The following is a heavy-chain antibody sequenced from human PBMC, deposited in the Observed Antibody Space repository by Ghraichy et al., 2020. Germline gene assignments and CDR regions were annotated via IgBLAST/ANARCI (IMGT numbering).Heavy chain of an antibody. J-gene: IGHJ6*02. CDR1: GGSFSGYY. CDR3: ARGRVITIFGVVISYYYYYYGMDV. V-gene: IGHV4-34*01. CDR2: INHSGST. D-gene: IGHD3-3*01. Sequence: SETLSLTCAVYGGSFSGYYWSWIRQPPGKGLEWIGEINHSGSTNYNPSLKSRVTISVDTSKNQFSLKLSSVTAADTAVYYCARGRVITIFGVVISYYYYYYGMDVWGQGTTVTVSS.